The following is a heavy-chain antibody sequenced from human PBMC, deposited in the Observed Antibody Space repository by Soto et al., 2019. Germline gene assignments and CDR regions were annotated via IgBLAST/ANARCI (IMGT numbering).Heavy chain of an antibody. Sequence: GGSLRLSCSASGFTFSSYAMHLVRQAPGKGLEWVAVISYDGSNKYYADSVKGRFTIPRDNSKNTLYLQMNSLRAEDTAVYYCARGPTTVVTYWGQGTLATVSS. CDR2: ISYDGSNK. V-gene: IGHV3-30-3*01. J-gene: IGHJ4*02. D-gene: IGHD4-17*01. CDR1: GFTFSSYA. CDR3: ARGPTTVVTY.